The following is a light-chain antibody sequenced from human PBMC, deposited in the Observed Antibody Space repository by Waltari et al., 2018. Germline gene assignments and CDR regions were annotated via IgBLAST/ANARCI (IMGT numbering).Light chain of an antibody. Sequence: SVLTQPPSASGTPGQTVTIPCAGTSANIGGNFVYWYPQLPGMAPQLLIYKNNQRPSGVPDRFSGSKSGTSASLAISGLRSDDEAEYYCAAWDDNLTGPLFGGGTKVTVL. CDR1: SANIGGNF. V-gene: IGLV1-47*01. CDR3: AAWDDNLTGPL. CDR2: KNN. J-gene: IGLJ3*02.